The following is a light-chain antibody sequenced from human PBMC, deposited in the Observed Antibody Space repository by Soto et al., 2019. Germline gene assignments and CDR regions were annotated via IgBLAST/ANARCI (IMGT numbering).Light chain of an antibody. V-gene: IGKV1-39*01. CDR1: QSISSS. Sequence: IQMTQSPSSLSASVGYRVTITCRASQSISSSLNWYQQKPGKAPKLPIYAASSLQSGVPSRFSGSGSGTDFTLTISSLQPDDFATYYCQQSYSTPLTVGGGTMVDIK. CDR2: AAS. J-gene: IGKJ4*02. CDR3: QQSYSTPLT.